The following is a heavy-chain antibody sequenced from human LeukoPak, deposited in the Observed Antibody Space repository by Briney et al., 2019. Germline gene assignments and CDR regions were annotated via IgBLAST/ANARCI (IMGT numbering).Heavy chain of an antibody. D-gene: IGHD6-13*01. CDR2: ISWNSGSI. V-gene: IGHV3-9*01. CDR1: GFTFDDYA. CDR3: AKDTEHLIAAAGD. Sequence: GGSLRLSCAASGFTFDDYAMHWVRQAPGKGLEWVSGISWNSGSIGYADSVKGRFTISRDNAKSSLYLQMNSLRAEDTALYYCAKDTEHLIAAAGDWGQGTLVTVSS. J-gene: IGHJ4*02.